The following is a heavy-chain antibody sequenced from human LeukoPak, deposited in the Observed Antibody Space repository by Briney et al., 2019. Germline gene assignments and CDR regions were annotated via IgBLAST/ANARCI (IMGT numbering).Heavy chain of an antibody. CDR2: VYYSGST. CDR3: ARLAHPYSSSWYFDY. D-gene: IGHD6-13*01. J-gene: IGHJ4*02. Sequence: PSETLSLTCTVSGGSISSYYWSWIRQPPGKGLEWIGYVYYSGSTNYNPSLKSRVTISVDTSKYQFSLKLSSVTAADTAVYYCARLAHPYSSSWYFDYWGQGTLVTVSS. V-gene: IGHV4-59*01. CDR1: GGSISSYY.